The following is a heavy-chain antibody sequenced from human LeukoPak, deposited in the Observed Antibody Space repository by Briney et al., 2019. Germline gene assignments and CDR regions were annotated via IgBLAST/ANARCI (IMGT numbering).Heavy chain of an antibody. V-gene: IGHV4-38-2*02. CDR3: ARDTLAATSDY. J-gene: IGHJ4*02. D-gene: IGHD2-15*01. CDR1: GYSISSGYY. Sequence: NSSETLSLTCTVSGYSISSGYYWGWIRQPPGKGLEWIGSIYHSGSTYYNPSLKSRVTISVDTSKNQFSLKLSSVTAADTAVYYCARDTLAATSDYWGQGTLVTVSS. CDR2: IYHSGST.